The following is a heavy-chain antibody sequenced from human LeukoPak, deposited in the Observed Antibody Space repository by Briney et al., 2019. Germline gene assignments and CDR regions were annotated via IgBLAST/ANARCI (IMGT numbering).Heavy chain of an antibody. V-gene: IGHV4-31*03. Sequence: SETLSLTCTVSGGSISSGGYYWSWIRQHPGKGLEWIGYIYYSGSTYYNPSLKSRVTISVDTSKNQFSLKLSSVTAADTAVYYCARGHSFNPPNYYDSSGPLDYWGQGTLVTVSS. CDR2: IYYSGST. D-gene: IGHD3-22*01. CDR1: GGSISSGGYY. CDR3: ARGHSFNPPNYYDSSGPLDY. J-gene: IGHJ4*02.